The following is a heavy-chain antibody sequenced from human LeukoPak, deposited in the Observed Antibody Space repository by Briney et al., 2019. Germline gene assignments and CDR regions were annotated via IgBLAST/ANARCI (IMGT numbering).Heavy chain of an antibody. CDR2: ITTSGST. Sequence: SETLSLTCTVSGGSISRNSWSWIRQSPGQGLDWIGYITTSGSTNVHPSLKSRVSISGDTSRSQFSLKLSYVTAADTAMYFCEKLGGQCSGTTCFHTYDMDVWGKGTTVAVSS. V-gene: IGHV4-4*09. D-gene: IGHD2-2*01. CDR1: GGSISRNS. CDR3: EKLGGQCSGTTCFHTYDMDV. J-gene: IGHJ6*03.